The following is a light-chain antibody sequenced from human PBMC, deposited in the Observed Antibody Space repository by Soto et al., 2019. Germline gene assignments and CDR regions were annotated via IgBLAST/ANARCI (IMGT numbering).Light chain of an antibody. CDR2: DAS. J-gene: IGKJ2*01. Sequence: EIVLTQSPATLSLSPGERATLSCRASQSVSSYLAWYQQKPGQAPRLLIYDASNRATGIPARFSGSGSGTDFTLTISSLEPEDFAVYFCQQRDDLYTFGQGTKLQIK. CDR3: QQRDDLYT. V-gene: IGKV3-11*01. CDR1: QSVSSY.